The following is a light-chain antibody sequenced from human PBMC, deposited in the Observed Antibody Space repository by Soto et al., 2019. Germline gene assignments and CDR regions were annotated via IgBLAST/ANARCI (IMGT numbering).Light chain of an antibody. CDR2: DAS. Sequence: EVVLTQSPATLSLSPGERATLSCRASQTVITSVAWYQQKSGQAPRLLIYDASNRATGIPARFSGSGSGTDFTLTISSLEPEDSAVYYCQQYGSSPITFGQGTRLEIK. CDR1: QTVITS. J-gene: IGKJ5*01. V-gene: IGKV3-11*01. CDR3: QQYGSSPIT.